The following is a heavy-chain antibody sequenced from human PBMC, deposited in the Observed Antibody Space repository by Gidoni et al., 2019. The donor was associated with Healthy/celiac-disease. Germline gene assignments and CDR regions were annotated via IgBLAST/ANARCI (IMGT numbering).Heavy chain of an antibody. CDR3: ARVGEFSSGWYRPLPAHYYYGMDV. V-gene: IGHV4-31*03. CDR2: IYYSGST. Sequence: QVQLHESGPGLVTPSQPLSLTFTFSCCSIRSVGSSLSCLRQHPGKGLEWIGYIYYSGSTYDNPSLKSRVTRSVDTSKNQFSLKLSSVTAADTAVYYCARVGEFSSGWYRPLPAHYYYGMDVWGQGTTVTVSS. J-gene: IGHJ6*02. CDR1: CCSIRSVGSS. D-gene: IGHD6-19*01.